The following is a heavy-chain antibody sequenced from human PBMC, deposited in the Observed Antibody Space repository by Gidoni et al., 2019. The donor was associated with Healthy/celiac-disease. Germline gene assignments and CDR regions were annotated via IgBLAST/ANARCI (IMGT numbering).Heavy chain of an antibody. Sequence: QVQLVESGGGVVQPGRSLRLSCAASGFTFSSYGMHWVRQAPGKGLEWVAVISYDGSNKYYADSVKGRFTISRDNSKNTLYLQMNSLRAEDTAVYYCAKGVGITFGGVIMSWGQGTLVTVSS. CDR3: AKGVGITFGGVIMS. J-gene: IGHJ5*02. D-gene: IGHD3-16*02. CDR1: GFTFSSYG. CDR2: ISYDGSNK. V-gene: IGHV3-30*18.